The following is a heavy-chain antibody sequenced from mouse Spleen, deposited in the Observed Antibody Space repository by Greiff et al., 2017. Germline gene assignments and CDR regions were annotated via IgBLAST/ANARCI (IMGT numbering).Heavy chain of an antibody. V-gene: IGHV5-6-3*01. CDR3: ARQGDGYQFAY. CDR2: INSNGGST. CDR1: GFTFSSYG. Sequence: DVQLVESGGGLVQPGGSLKLSCAASGFTFSSYGMSWVRQTPDKRLELVATINSNGGSTYYPDTVKDRFTISRDNAKNTLYLQMSSLRAEDTALYYCARQGDGYQFAYWGQGTLVTVSA. D-gene: IGHD2-3*01. J-gene: IGHJ3*01.